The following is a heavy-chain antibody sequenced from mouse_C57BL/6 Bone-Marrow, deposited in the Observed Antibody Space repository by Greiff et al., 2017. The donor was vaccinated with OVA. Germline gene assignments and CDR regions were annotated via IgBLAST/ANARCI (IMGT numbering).Heavy chain of an antibody. V-gene: IGHV1-69*01. D-gene: IGHD2-3*01. CDR2: IDPSDSYT. CDR3: VSEDGYYSGYAMDY. Sequence: QVQLQQPGAELVMPGASVKLSCKASGYTFTSYWMHWVKQRPGQGLEWIGEIDPSDSYTNYNQKFKGKSTLTVDKSSSTAYMQLSSLTSEASSVYYCVSEDGYYSGYAMDYCGQGTSVTVSS. J-gene: IGHJ4*01. CDR1: GYTFTSYW.